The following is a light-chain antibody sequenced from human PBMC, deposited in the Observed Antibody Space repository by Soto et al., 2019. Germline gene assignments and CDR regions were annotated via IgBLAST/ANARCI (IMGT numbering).Light chain of an antibody. V-gene: IGLV1-40*01. CDR1: SSNIGAVYD. CDR2: ADS. J-gene: IGLJ1*01. Sequence: QSVLTQPPSVSGAPGQRVTISCTGSSSNIGAVYDVHWYRQFPGTAPKLLIYADSSRPSGVPDRFSGSKSGTSASLVITGLQPEDEADYYCQSYDSSLSAYVFGAGTKVTVL. CDR3: QSYDSSLSAYV.